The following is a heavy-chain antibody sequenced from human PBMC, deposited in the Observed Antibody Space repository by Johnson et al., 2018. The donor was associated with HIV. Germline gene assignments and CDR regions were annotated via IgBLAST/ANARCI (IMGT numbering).Heavy chain of an antibody. CDR3: ARDGGYSYGDAFDI. CDR2: IDSGGTT. D-gene: IGHD5-18*01. J-gene: IGHJ3*02. V-gene: IGHV3-66*01. CDR1: GISVSVNY. Sequence: VQLVESGGDLVQSGGSLRLSCAVSGISVSVNYMSWVRQAPGKGLEWVSLIDSGGTTNYEDSVQGRFTISRNDSKNTLYLQMNSLRAEDTAVYYCARDGGYSYGDAFDIWGQGTMVTVSS.